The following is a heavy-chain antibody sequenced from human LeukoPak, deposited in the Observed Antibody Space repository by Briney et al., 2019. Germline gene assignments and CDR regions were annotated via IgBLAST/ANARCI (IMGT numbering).Heavy chain of an antibody. J-gene: IGHJ5*02. CDR1: GFTLTSSA. Sequence: SVKVSCKASGFTLTSSAMQWVRQARGQRLEWIGWIVVGSGNTNYAQKFQERVTITRDMSTSTAYMELSSLRSEDTAVYYCAAEGHARRGGYDFWSGYYTAGWFDPWGQGTLVTVSS. CDR3: AAEGHARRGGYDFWSGYYTAGWFDP. V-gene: IGHV1-58*02. D-gene: IGHD3-3*01. CDR2: IVVGSGNT.